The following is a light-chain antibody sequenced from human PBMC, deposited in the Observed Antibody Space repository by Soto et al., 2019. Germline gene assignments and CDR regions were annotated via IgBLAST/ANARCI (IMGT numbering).Light chain of an antibody. CDR2: LAS. V-gene: IGKV3-20*01. J-gene: IGKJ2*01. CDR3: HQYGDAPQT. CDR1: QSVSGNY. Sequence: VLTQSPGTLSLSPGERATLSCRARQSVSGNYLAWYQQKRGQAPSLLIYLASTRANGIPYRFSGSASGTDFTLSISRLEPEDSALYYCHQYGDAPQTFGQGTKVEI.